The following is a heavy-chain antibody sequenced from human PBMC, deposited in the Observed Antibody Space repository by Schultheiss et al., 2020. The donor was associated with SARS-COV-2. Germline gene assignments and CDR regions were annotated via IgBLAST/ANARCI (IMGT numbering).Heavy chain of an antibody. J-gene: IGHJ4*02. CDR1: GFTFSSNY. CDR3: ATLTTVTTFDY. Sequence: GGSLRLSCAASGFTFSSNYMSWVRQAPGKGLEWVSGISWNSGSIGYADSVKGRFTISRDNAKNSLYLQMNSLRAEDTALYYCATLTTVTTFDYWGQGTLVTVSS. D-gene: IGHD4-17*01. CDR2: ISWNSGSI. V-gene: IGHV3-9*01.